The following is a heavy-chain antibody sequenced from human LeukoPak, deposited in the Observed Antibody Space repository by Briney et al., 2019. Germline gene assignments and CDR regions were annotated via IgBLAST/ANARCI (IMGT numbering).Heavy chain of an antibody. V-gene: IGHV4-34*01. CDR3: ARGRKGPTRFLMIVVVIPTFDY. Sequence: MPSETLSLTCAVYGGSFSGYYWSWIRQPPGKGLEWIGEINHSGSTNYNPSLKSRVTISVDTSKNQFSLKLSSVTAADTAVYYCARGRKGPTRFLMIVVVIPTFDYWGQGTLVTVSS. D-gene: IGHD3-22*01. J-gene: IGHJ4*02. CDR1: GGSFSGYY. CDR2: INHSGST.